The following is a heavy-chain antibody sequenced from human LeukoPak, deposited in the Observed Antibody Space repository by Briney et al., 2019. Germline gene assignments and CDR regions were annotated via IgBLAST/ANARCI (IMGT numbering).Heavy chain of an antibody. Sequence: SETLSLTCAVYGGSFSGYYWSWIRQPPGKGLEWIGEINHSGSTNYNPSLKSRVTMSVDTSKNQFSLKLSSVTAADTAVYYCARVAGSGYDGYYFDYRGQGTLVTVSS. CDR2: INHSGST. CDR1: GGSFSGYY. D-gene: IGHD5-12*01. V-gene: IGHV4-34*01. CDR3: ARVAGSGYDGYYFDY. J-gene: IGHJ4*02.